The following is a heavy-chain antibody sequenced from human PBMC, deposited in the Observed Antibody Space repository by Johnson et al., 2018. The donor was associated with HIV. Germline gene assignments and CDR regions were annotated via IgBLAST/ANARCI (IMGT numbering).Heavy chain of an antibody. J-gene: IGHJ3*02. Sequence: VQLVESGGGVVRPGGSLRLSCAVSGFTFSDHYMSWIRQAPGHGLDWVSYISSGGSTYYADSVKGRFTIPRDNSQNTLYLQMNSLRAEDTAVYYCAKDGAAAGTVGADAFDIWGQGTMVTVSS. CDR1: GFTFSDHY. D-gene: IGHD6-13*01. V-gene: IGHV3-66*02. CDR2: ISSGGST. CDR3: AKDGAAAGTVGADAFDI.